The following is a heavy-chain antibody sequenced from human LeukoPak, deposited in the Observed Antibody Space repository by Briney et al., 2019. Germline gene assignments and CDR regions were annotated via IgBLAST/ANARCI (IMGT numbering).Heavy chain of an antibody. CDR2: IRYDGSIT. CDR1: GFTFSSYG. J-gene: IGHJ4*02. Sequence: GGSLRLSCAASGFTFSSYGMYWVRQAPGKGLEWVAFIRYDGSITHYADSVEGRFTISRDNSKNTLYLQMNSLRPEDTAMYYCAKQWAVAGNRVPTIDYWGQGTLVTVSS. CDR3: AKQWAVAGNRVPTIDY. V-gene: IGHV3-30*02. D-gene: IGHD6-19*01.